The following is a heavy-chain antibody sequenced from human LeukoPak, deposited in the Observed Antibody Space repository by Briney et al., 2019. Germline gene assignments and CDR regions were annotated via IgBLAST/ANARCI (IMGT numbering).Heavy chain of an antibody. CDR2: IYSSGST. CDR1: GGSITSYY. D-gene: IGHD1-14*01. CDR3: ARHFKHARSGTQHWFDP. Sequence: PSETLSLTCTVSGGSITSYYWSWIRQPPGKGLEWIGFIYSSGSTNYNPSLTSRLTISVDTSKSQFSLKLSSVTAADTAVYYCARHFKHARSGTQHWFDPWGQGTLVTVSS. J-gene: IGHJ5*02. V-gene: IGHV4-4*09.